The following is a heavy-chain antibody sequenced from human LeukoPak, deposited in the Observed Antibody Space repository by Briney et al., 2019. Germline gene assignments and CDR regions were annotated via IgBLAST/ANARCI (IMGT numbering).Heavy chain of an antibody. J-gene: IGHJ4*02. Sequence: GASVKVSCKASGYTFTGCHMHWVRQAPGQGLEWMGWINPNSGGTNYAQKFQGRVTMTRDTSISTAYMELSRLRSDDTAVYYCARSTMIVVVNGDYWGQGTLVTVSS. CDR3: ARSTMIVVVNGDY. V-gene: IGHV1-2*02. CDR1: GYTFTGCH. D-gene: IGHD3-22*01. CDR2: INPNSGGT.